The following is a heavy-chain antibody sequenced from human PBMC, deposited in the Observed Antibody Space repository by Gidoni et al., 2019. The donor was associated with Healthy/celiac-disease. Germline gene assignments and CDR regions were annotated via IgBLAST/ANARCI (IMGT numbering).Heavy chain of an antibody. D-gene: IGHD3-3*01. CDR1: GFTFSDYY. V-gene: IGHV3-11*01. Sequence: QVQLVESGGGLVKPGGSLRLSCAASGFTFSDYYMSWLRQAPGKGLEWVSYISSSGSTIYYADSVKGRFTISRDNAKNSLYLQMNSLRAEDTAVYYCARDRGKGNDFWSGYYFPGMDVWGQGTTVTVSS. J-gene: IGHJ6*02. CDR2: ISSSGSTI. CDR3: ARDRGKGNDFWSGYYFPGMDV.